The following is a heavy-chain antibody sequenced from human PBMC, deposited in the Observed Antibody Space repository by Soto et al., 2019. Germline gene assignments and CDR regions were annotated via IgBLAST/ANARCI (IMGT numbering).Heavy chain of an antibody. CDR3: ARVMGITGTTDYYYYMDV. CDR2: IYHSGST. J-gene: IGHJ6*03. V-gene: IGHV4-4*02. D-gene: IGHD1-7*01. Sequence: SETLSLTCAVSSGSISSSNWWSWVRQPPGKGLEWIGEIYHSGSTNYNPSLKSRVTISVDKSKNQFSLKLSSVTAADTAVYYCARVMGITGTTDYYYYMDVWGKGTTVTVSS. CDR1: SGSISSSNW.